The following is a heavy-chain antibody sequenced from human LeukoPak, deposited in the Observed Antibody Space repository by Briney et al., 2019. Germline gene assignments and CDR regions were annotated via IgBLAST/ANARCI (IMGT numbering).Heavy chain of an antibody. J-gene: IGHJ4*02. Sequence: SGGSLRLSCAASGFTFSSYAMSWVRQAPGKGLGWVASLNLDGSDKYYVDSVKGRFTISRDNAKNSLYLQMDSLRVEDTAVYYCAKGKRYPDYWGQGTLVTVSS. CDR1: GFTFSSYA. CDR2: LNLDGSDK. D-gene: IGHD1-1*01. CDR3: AKGKRYPDY. V-gene: IGHV3-7*03.